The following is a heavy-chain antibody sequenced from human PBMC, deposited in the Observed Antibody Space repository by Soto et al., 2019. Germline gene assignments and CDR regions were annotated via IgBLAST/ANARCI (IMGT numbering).Heavy chain of an antibody. V-gene: IGHV4-4*02. CDR2: IYHSGST. CDR1: RGSVSSSDW. CDR3: VRRWVFFDY. Sequence: PSETLSLTCVVSRGSVSSSDWWSWVRQPPGKGLEWIGEIYHSGSTNYNPSLNSRVTISVDRSKNQFSLKLSSVTAADTAIYYCVRRWVFFDYWGQGILVTVSS. J-gene: IGHJ4*02. D-gene: IGHD6-13*01.